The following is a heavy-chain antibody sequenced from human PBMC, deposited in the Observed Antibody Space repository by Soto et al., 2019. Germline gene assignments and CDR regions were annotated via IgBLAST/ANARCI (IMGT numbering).Heavy chain of an antibody. CDR2: ISAYNGNT. J-gene: IGHJ5*02. CDR3: ARDCNVGYYDFWSGYSYNWFDP. D-gene: IGHD3-3*01. Sequence: GASVKVSCKASGYTFTSYGISWVRQAPGQGLEWMGWISAYNGNTNYAQKLQGRVTMTTDTSTSTAYMELRSLRSDDTAVYYCARDCNVGYYDFWSGYSYNWFDPWGQGTLVTVSS. CDR1: GYTFTSYG. V-gene: IGHV1-18*01.